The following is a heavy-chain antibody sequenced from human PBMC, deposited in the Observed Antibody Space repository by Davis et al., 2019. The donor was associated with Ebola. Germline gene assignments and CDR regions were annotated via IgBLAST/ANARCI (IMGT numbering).Heavy chain of an antibody. D-gene: IGHD5-12*01. CDR2: FDPEDGET. CDR1: GGTFSSYA. CDR3: ARVRWKDGYALDY. J-gene: IGHJ4*02. V-gene: IGHV1-69*10. Sequence: AASVKVSCKASGGTFSSYAISWVRQAPGKGLEWMGGFDPEDGETIYAQKFQGRVTITADKSTSTAYMELSSLRSEDTAVYYCARVRWKDGYALDYWGQGTLVTVSS.